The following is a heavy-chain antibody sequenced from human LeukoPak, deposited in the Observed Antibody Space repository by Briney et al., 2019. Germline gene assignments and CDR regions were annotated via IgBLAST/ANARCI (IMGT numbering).Heavy chain of an antibody. CDR1: GGSISSYY. J-gene: IGHJ2*01. D-gene: IGHD6-13*01. CDR3: ARVAAAYDWYFDL. V-gene: IGHV4-59*01. Sequence: SETLSLTCTVPGGSISSYYWSWIRQPPGKGLEWLGYIYYSGSTNYNPSLKSRVTISVDTSKNQFSLKLSSVTAADTAVYYCARVAAAYDWYFDLWGRGTLVTVSS. CDR2: IYYSGST.